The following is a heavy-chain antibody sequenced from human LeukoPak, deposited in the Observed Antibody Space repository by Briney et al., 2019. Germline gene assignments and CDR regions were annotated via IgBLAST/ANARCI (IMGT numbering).Heavy chain of an antibody. Sequence: GGSLRLSCAASGFTFSSYAMHWVRQAPGKGLEWVAVISYDGSNKYYADSVKGRFTISRDNSKNTLYLQMNSLKAEDTAVYYCARDPTPVVVPAAPLDYWGQGTLVTVSS. CDR1: GFTFSSYA. CDR3: ARDPTPVVVPAAPLDY. CDR2: ISYDGSNK. D-gene: IGHD2-2*01. J-gene: IGHJ4*02. V-gene: IGHV3-30*01.